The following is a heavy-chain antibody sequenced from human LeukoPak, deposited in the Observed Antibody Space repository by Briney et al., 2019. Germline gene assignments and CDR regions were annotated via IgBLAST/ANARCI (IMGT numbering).Heavy chain of an antibody. CDR2: ISAYNGNT. V-gene: IGHV1-18*04. CDR3: ARGQLWLLSPHFDY. CDR1: GFTFTSYG. D-gene: IGHD5-18*01. J-gene: IGHJ4*02. Sequence: ASVKVSCKASGFTFTSYGISWVRQAPGQGLEWMGWISAYNGNTNYAQKLQGRVTMTTDTSTSTAYMELRGLRSDDTAVYYCARGQLWLLSPHFDYWGQGTLVTVSS.